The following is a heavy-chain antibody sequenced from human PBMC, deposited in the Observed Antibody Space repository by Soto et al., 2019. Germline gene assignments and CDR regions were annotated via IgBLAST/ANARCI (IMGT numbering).Heavy chain of an antibody. V-gene: IGHV3-23*01. J-gene: IGHJ4*02. Sequence: GGSLRLSCAASGFTFSSYAMSWVRQAPGKGLEWVSAISGSGGSTYYADSVKGRFTISRDNSKNTLYLQMNSLRAEDTAVYYCAKETRYYDILTGYYFGPGQYYFDYWGQGTLVTVSS. CDR1: GFTFSSYA. CDR3: AKETRYYDILTGYYFGPGQYYFDY. CDR2: ISGSGGST. D-gene: IGHD3-9*01.